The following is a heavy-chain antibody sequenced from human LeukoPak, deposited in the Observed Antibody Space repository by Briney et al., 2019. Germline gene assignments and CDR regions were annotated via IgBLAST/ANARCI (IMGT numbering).Heavy chain of an antibody. Sequence: SETLSLTCAVYGGSFSGYNWSWIRQPPGKGLEWIGEISHSGSTSYNPSLKSRVTISVDTSKNQFSLKLSSVTAADTAVYYCARSGAAALQYGDAFDIWGQGTMVTVSS. CDR2: ISHSGST. J-gene: IGHJ3*02. V-gene: IGHV4-34*01. D-gene: IGHD6-13*01. CDR1: GGSFSGYN. CDR3: ARSGAAALQYGDAFDI.